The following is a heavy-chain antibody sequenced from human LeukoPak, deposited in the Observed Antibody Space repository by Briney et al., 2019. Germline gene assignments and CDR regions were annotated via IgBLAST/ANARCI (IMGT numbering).Heavy chain of an antibody. Sequence: SETLSLTCAVYGGSFSGYYWSWIRQPPGKGLEWIGEINHGGSTNYNPSLKSRVTISVDTSKNQFSLKLSSVTAADTAVYYCARNYYDSSGYYYLLDYWGQGTLVTVSS. D-gene: IGHD3-22*01. CDR1: GGSFSGYY. CDR3: ARNYYDSSGYYYLLDY. V-gene: IGHV4-34*01. CDR2: INHGGST. J-gene: IGHJ4*02.